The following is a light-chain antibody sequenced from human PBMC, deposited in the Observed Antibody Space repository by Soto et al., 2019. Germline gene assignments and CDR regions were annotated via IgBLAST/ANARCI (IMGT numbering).Light chain of an antibody. CDR3: QQYKHWPPLT. J-gene: IGKJ4*01. V-gene: IGKV3-15*01. Sequence: EIVMTQFPATLSVSPGERVTLSCRASQSVSSNLAWYQQKPGQAPRLLIYGASTRATGVPARFSGSGSGTEFTLTISSLQSEDFAAYYCQQYKHWPPLTFGGGTKVEIK. CDR1: QSVSSN. CDR2: GAS.